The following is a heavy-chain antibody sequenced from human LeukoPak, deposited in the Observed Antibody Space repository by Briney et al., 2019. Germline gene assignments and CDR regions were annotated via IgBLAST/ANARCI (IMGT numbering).Heavy chain of an antibody. CDR2: ISSNGSTI. D-gene: IGHD3-3*01. CDR3: AKAPPKEHDFWSGYYNYMDV. CDR1: GFTFTTYW. Sequence: GGSLRLSCAASGFTFTTYWMHWVRQAPGKGLEWVSYISSNGSTIYYADSVKGRFTISRDNAKNSLYLQMNSLRAEDTDVYYCAKAPPKEHDFWSGYYNYMDVWGKGTTVTVSS. J-gene: IGHJ6*03. V-gene: IGHV3-48*04.